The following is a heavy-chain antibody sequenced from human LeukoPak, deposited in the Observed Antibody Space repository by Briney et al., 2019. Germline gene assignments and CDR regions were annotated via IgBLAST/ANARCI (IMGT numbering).Heavy chain of an antibody. CDR2: IYYSGST. CDR1: GGSISSSSYY. CDR3: ARGIDVVVVASY. J-gene: IGHJ4*02. D-gene: IGHD2-15*01. Sequence: PSETLSLTCTVSGGSISSSSYYWGWIRQPPGKGLEWIGSIYYSGSTYYNPSLKSRVTISVDTSKNQFSLKLSSVTAADTAVYYCARGIDVVVVASYWGQGTLVTVSS. V-gene: IGHV4-39*01.